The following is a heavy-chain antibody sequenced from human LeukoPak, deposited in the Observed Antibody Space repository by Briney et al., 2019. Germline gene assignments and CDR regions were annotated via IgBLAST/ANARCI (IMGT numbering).Heavy chain of an antibody. J-gene: IGHJ6*03. CDR1: GFTFSSYE. CDR2: ISSSGSTI. D-gene: IGHD3-22*01. CDR3: AREDYYDSSGYYHRFRDYYYMDV. Sequence: PGGSLRLSCAASGFTFSSYEMNWVRQAPGKGLEWVSYISSSGSTIYYADSVKGRFTISRDNAKNSLYLQMNSLRAEDTAVYYCAREDYYDSSGYYHRFRDYYYMDVWGKGTTVTVSS. V-gene: IGHV3-48*03.